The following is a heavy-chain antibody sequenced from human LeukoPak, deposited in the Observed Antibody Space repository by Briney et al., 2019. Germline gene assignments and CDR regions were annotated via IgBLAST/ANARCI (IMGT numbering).Heavy chain of an antibody. CDR3: ATMNSDFWSNYRYYFDY. CDR2: IKQDGSEK. V-gene: IGHV3-7*01. D-gene: IGHD3-3*01. CDR1: GIIFSNYW. J-gene: IGHJ4*02. Sequence: GGSLRLSCAASGIIFSNYWMSWVRQAPGKGLEWVANIKQDGSEKYYVDSVKGRFTISRDNAKNSLYLQMNSLRAEDTAVYYCATMNSDFWSNYRYYFDYWGQGTLVTVSS.